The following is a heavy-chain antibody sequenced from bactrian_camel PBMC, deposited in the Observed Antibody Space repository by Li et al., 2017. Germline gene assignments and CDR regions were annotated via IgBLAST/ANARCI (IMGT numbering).Heavy chain of an antibody. CDR1: GFTYRTYC. Sequence: QLVESGGDLVQPGGSLRLSCAASGFTYRTYCMGWFRQAPGKGREGVAVISGKGDTISYADSAKGRFTISKDSAKKTWYLQMHSLEPEDTAMYYCATRFGMAWSLSRCRLSSNEYAYWGQGTQVTVS. V-gene: IGHV3S42*01. D-gene: IGHD1*01. J-gene: IGHJ4*01. CDR3: ATRFGMAWSLSRCRLSSNEYAY. CDR2: ISGKGDTI.